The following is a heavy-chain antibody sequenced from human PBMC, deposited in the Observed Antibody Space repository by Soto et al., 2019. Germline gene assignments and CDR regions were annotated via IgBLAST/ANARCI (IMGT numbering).Heavy chain of an antibody. CDR1: GYTLTELS. V-gene: IGHV1-24*01. CDR2: FDPEDGET. CDR3: ARVKPYYGSGGNDP. J-gene: IGHJ5*02. D-gene: IGHD3-10*01. Sequence: ASVKVSCKVSGYTLTELSMHWVRQAPGKGLEWMGGFDPEDGETIYAQKFQGRVTMTEDTSTDTAYMELRSLRSDDTAVYYCARVKPYYGSGGNDPWGQGTLVTVSS.